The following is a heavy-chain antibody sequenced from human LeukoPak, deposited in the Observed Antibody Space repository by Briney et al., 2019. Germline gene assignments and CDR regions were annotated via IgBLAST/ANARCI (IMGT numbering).Heavy chain of an antibody. J-gene: IGHJ4*02. CDR1: GFTFDDYA. CDR2: ISGDGGST. V-gene: IGHV3-43*02. D-gene: IGHD6-13*01. CDR3: AKATSSSWYSDFDY. Sequence: GGSLSLSCAACGFTFDDYAMLWVRQAPGKALEWVSLISGDGGSTYYADSVKGRFTISRDNSKNSLYLQMNSLRTEDTALYYCAKATSSSWYSDFDYWGQGTLVTVSS.